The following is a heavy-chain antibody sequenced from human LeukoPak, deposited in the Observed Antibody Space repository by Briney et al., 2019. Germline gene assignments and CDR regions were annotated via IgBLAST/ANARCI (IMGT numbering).Heavy chain of an antibody. Sequence: GESLKISCKGSGYSFTSYWIGWVRQMPGKGLEWMGIIYPGDSDTRYSPSFQGRVTISADKSISTAYLQWGSLKASDTAMYYCARRMATIGAFAFDIWGQGTMVTVSS. J-gene: IGHJ3*02. D-gene: IGHD5-12*01. CDR2: IYPGDSDT. CDR3: ARRMATIGAFAFDI. CDR1: GYSFTSYW. V-gene: IGHV5-51*01.